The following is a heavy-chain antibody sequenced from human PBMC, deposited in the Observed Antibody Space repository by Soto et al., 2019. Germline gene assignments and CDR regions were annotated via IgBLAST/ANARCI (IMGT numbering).Heavy chain of an antibody. J-gene: IGHJ4*02. CDR3: ARGIRGYSYGYEDY. CDR2: IIPTLGIA. Sequence: QVQLVQSGAEVKKPGSSVKVSCKASGGTFSSYTISWVRQAPGQGLEWMGRIIPTLGIANYAQKFQGRVTITADKSTSTAYMELRSLRSEDTAVYYCARGIRGYSYGYEDYWGQGTLVTVSS. V-gene: IGHV1-69*02. CDR1: GGTFSSYT. D-gene: IGHD5-18*01.